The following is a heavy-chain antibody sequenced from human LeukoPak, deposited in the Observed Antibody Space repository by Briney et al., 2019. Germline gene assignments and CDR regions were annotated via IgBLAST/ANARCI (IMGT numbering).Heavy chain of an antibody. V-gene: IGHV1-2*02. D-gene: IGHD3-3*02. CDR2: INHDSGVT. CDR1: GYTFTVYY. Sequence: GSLKVSCATSGYTFTVYYLHWVRQAPGQGPEWMGWINHDSGVTNYAQRFLGRVTMTRDTSISSTYMELSRLRSDDTAVYYCVRAHFWSAYTPRDVWGEGTTVTVSS. J-gene: IGHJ6*04. CDR3: VRAHFWSAYTPRDV.